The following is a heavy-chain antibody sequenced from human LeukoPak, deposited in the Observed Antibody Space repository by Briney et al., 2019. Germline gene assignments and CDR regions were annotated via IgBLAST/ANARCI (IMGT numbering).Heavy chain of an antibody. Sequence: SETLSLTCTVSGGSISSSGYYWGWIRQSPGKGLEWIGSIYYSGSIYYNPSLKSRVTISVDTSKNQFSLKLSSVTAADTAVYYCARGVVAVADTAGYFDYWGQGTLVTVSS. CDR2: IYYSGSI. V-gene: IGHV4-39*07. D-gene: IGHD6-19*01. J-gene: IGHJ4*02. CDR1: GGSISSSGYY. CDR3: ARGVVAVADTAGYFDY.